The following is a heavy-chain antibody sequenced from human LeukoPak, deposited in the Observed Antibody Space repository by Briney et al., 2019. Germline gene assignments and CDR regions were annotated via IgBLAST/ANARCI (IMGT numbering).Heavy chain of an antibody. J-gene: IGHJ5*01. D-gene: IGHD6-13*01. V-gene: IGHV3-11*01. CDR3: VRFDSAATAARSTRFDS. Sequence: PGGSLRLSCAASGFTFSDYYMRWIRQVPGKGLVWVSYISTNGNTMYYADSVKGRFAISRANAKNSLYLQMNSLRADDTAVYYCVRFDSAATAARSTRFDSWGQGTLVTVSS. CDR1: GFTFSDYY. CDR2: ISTNGNTM.